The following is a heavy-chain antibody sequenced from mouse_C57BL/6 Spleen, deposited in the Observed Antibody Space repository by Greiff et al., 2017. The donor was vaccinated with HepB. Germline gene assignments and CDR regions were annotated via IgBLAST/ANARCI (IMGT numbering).Heavy chain of an antibody. CDR1: GFTFSDYY. Sequence: EVKLQESGGGLVQPGGSLKLSCAASGFTFSDYYMYWVRQTPEKRLEWVAYISNGGGSTYYPDTVKGRFTISRDNAKNTLYLQMSRLKSEDTAMYYCARHERGDGYYVGYYYAMDYWGQGTSVTVSS. CDR2: ISNGGGST. J-gene: IGHJ4*01. CDR3: ARHERGDGYYVGYYYAMDY. D-gene: IGHD2-3*01. V-gene: IGHV5-12*01.